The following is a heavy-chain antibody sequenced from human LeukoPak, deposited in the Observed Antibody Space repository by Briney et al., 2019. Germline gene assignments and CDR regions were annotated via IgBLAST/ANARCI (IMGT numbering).Heavy chain of an antibody. D-gene: IGHD3-10*01. CDR3: ARGLKVRGVGFNWFDP. Sequence: SETLSLTCTVSGDSISSYYWSWIRQPPGKGLEWIGYIYYSGSTNYNPSLKSRVTISVDTSKNQFSLKLSSVTAADTAVYYCARGLKVRGVGFNWFDPWGQGTLVTVSS. CDR2: IYYSGST. J-gene: IGHJ5*02. CDR1: GDSISSYY. V-gene: IGHV4-59*01.